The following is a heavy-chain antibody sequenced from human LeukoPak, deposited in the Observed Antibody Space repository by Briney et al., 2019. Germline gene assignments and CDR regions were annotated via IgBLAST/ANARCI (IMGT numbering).Heavy chain of an antibody. CDR2: IYYSGST. D-gene: IGHD6-13*01. V-gene: IGHV4-31*03. J-gene: IGHJ4*02. Sequence: PSQTLSLTCTVSGGPISSGGYYWSWIRQHPGKGLEWIGYIYYSGSTYYNPSLKSRVTISVDTSKNQFSLKLSSVTAADTAVYYCARDVGSSSWSFDYWGQGTLVTVSS. CDR1: GGPISSGGYY. CDR3: ARDVGSSSWSFDY.